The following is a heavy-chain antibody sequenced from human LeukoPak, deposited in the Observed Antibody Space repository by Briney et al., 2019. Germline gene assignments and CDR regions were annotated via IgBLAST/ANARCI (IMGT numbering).Heavy chain of an antibody. CDR3: VRDFRSADY. CDR2: ICPDGTVT. Sequence: GGSLRLSCAASGFTFSTYCMHWVRQAPGKGPMWVSRICPDGTVTNYADSVKARFIISRDNARNTVYLQMNSLRVEDTAVYYCVRDFRSADYWGQGTLVAVSS. CDR1: GFTFSTYC. V-gene: IGHV3-74*01. J-gene: IGHJ4*02.